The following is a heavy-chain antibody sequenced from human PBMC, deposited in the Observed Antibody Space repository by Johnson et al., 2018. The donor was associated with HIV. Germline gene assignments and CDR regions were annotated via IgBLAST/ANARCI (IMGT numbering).Heavy chain of an antibody. D-gene: IGHD1-26*01. CDR1: GFSFSSYW. V-gene: IGHV3-7*05. J-gene: IGHJ3*02. CDR3: ATFGGGSFHAFDI. Sequence: EQLVESGGGLAQPGGSLRLSCAASGFSFSSYWMTWVRQAPGTGLEWVANINQDGRDRYYVASVQGRFTISRDNAQNSLYLHMNSLRAEDTAVYYCATFGGGSFHAFDIWGQGTMVTVSS. CDR2: INQDGRDR.